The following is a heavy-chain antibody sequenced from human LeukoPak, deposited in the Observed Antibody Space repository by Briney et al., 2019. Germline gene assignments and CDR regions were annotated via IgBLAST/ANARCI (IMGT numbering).Heavy chain of an antibody. CDR1: GGSISSSSYY. J-gene: IGHJ4*02. D-gene: IGHD3-16*01. CDR2: INHSGST. CDR3: AREGGGRASLDY. V-gene: IGHV4-39*07. Sequence: SETLSLTCTVSGGSISSSSYYWGWIRQPPGKGLEWIGEINHSGSTNYNPSLKSRVTISVDTSKNQFSLKLSSVTAADTAVYYCAREGGGRASLDYWGQGTLVTVSS.